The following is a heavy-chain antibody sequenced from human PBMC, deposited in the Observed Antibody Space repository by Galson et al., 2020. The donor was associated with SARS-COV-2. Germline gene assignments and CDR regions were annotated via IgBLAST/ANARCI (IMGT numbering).Heavy chain of an antibody. Sequence: GGSLRLSCAASGFTFGDYGMSWVRQAPGKGLEWVSSINWNGGGTAYAGSVKGRFTISRDNAKNSLYLQMNSLRAEDTALYHCARRGVYCGGDCYAMDVWGQGTTVTVSS. D-gene: IGHD2-21*02. J-gene: IGHJ6*02. CDR1: GFTFGDYG. CDR3: ARRGVYCGGDCYAMDV. CDR2: INWNGGGT. V-gene: IGHV3-20*01.